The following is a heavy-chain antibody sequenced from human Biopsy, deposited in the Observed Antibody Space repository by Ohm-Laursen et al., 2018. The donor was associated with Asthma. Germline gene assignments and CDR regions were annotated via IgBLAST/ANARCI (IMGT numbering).Heavy chain of an antibody. V-gene: IGHV1-69*17. CDR2: ISPIFWLS. Sequence: FSGKGSRKAPGGMFWNYAISWVRQAPGLGLEGNGGISPIFWLSNYAQRFQGRVTITADIFTRTVYMELSGLRFDDTAIYYCARPSPNRDILYYYYHMDVWGQGTTVIVSS. CDR1: GGMFWNYA. J-gene: IGHJ6*02. D-gene: IGHD3-3*02. CDR3: ARPSPNRDILYYYYHMDV.